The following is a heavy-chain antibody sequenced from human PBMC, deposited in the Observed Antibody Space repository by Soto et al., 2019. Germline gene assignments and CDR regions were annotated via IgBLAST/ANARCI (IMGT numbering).Heavy chain of an antibody. Sequence: VGSLRLSCAASGFTFSSYAMSWVRQAPGKGLEWVSAITSSGGTTYYTDSVKGRFTISRDSSKNTLYLQMNSLRAEDTAVYYCAKALSTMNTGWFDPWGQGTLVTVSS. V-gene: IGHV3-23*01. CDR2: ITSSGGTT. D-gene: IGHD4-17*01. J-gene: IGHJ5*02. CDR3: AKALSTMNTGWFDP. CDR1: GFTFSSYA.